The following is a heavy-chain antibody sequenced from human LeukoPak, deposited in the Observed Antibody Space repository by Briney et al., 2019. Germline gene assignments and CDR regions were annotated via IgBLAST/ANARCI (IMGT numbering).Heavy chain of an antibody. CDR3: AREVNPLDSSGYYYVDY. J-gene: IGHJ4*02. CDR2: INHSGST. CDR1: GGSFSGYY. Sequence: SETLSLTCAVYGGSFSGYYWSWIRQPPGKGLEWIGEINHSGSTNYNPSLKSRVTISVDTSKNQFSLKLSSVTAADTAVYYCAREVNPLDSSGYYYVDYWGQGTLVTVSS. D-gene: IGHD3-22*01. V-gene: IGHV4-34*01.